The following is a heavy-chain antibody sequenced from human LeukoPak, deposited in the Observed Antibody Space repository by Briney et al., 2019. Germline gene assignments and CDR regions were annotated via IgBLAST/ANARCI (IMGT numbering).Heavy chain of an antibody. V-gene: IGHV4-38-2*02. CDR1: GYSISSGYY. D-gene: IGHD3-16*01. CDR2: FYHSGYT. Sequence: PSETLSLTCNVSGYSISSGYYWGWIRQPPGKGLEWIGSFYHSGYTHYNPSLKGRVTMSVDTSKNHFSLKLSSVAAADTAIYYCVRDMNPTHYFDYWGQGTLVTVSS. J-gene: IGHJ4*02. CDR3: VRDMNPTHYFDY.